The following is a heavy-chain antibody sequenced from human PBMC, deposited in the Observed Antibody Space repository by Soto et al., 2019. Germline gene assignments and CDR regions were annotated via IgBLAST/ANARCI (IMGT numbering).Heavy chain of an antibody. CDR2: ISSSGSTI. V-gene: IGHV3-48*03. CDR1: GFTFSSYE. D-gene: IGHD1-26*01. J-gene: IGHJ6*02. Sequence: GGSLRLSCAASGFTFSSYEMNWVRQAPGKGLEWVSYISSSGSTIYYADSVKGRFTISRDNAKNSLYLQMNSLRAEDTAVHYCARDALSGSGSYSYYYYGMDVWGQGTTVTVSS. CDR3: ARDALSGSGSYSYYYYGMDV.